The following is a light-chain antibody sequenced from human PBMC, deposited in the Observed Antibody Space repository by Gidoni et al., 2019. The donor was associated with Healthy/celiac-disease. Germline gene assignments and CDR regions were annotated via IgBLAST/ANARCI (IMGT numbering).Light chain of an antibody. V-gene: IGKV4-1*01. J-gene: IGKJ5*01. Sequence: DIVMTQSPDSLAGSLGERATINCKSSQSVLYSSNNKNYLAWYQQKPGQPPKLLIYWASTRESGVPDRFSGSGSGPAFTLTISSLQAEDVAVYSCQQYYRTQLPFGQGTRLEIK. CDR1: QSVLYSSNNKNY. CDR3: QQYYRTQLP. CDR2: WAS.